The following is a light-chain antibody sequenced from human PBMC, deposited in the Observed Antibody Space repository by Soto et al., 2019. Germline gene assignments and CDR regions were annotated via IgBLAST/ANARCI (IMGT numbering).Light chain of an antibody. J-gene: IGLJ1*01. CDR1: SSDVGGYNY. V-gene: IGLV2-14*01. CDR3: SSYTSSSTLYV. CDR2: EVS. Sequence: QSVLAQPASVSGSPGQSITISCTGTSSDVGGYNYVSWYRQHPGKAPKLMIYEVSNRPSGVSNRFSGSKSSNTASLTISGLQAEDEADYYCSSYTSSSTLYVFGTGTKVTVL.